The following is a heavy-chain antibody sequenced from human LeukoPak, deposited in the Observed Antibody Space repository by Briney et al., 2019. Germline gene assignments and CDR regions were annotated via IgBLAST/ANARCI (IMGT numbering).Heavy chain of an antibody. Sequence: GGSLRLSCAASDFTVSSNYMSWVRQAPGKGLEWVSIIYAGGTTYYADSVKGRFTISRDNSKNTVYLQMNSLRAEDTAVYYCASRRGGIVGDYWGQGTLVTVSS. CDR1: DFTVSSNY. CDR2: IYAGGTT. V-gene: IGHV3-53*01. D-gene: IGHD2-15*01. J-gene: IGHJ4*02. CDR3: ASRRGGIVGDY.